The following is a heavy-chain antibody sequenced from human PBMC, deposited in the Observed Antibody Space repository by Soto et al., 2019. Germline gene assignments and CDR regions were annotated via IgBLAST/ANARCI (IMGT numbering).Heavy chain of an antibody. Sequence: QVQLVESGGGVVQPGRSLRPSCAASGFPFTSYGMHWVREGPDKGLEWAAIISYVGSDKYYADSVKGRLTISRDNSKNILDLQMNSLRLEATACYDCVGRQYYFDYRGQGTLVIVSS. V-gene: IGHV3-30*03. CDR3: VGRQYYFDY. D-gene: IGHD3-10*01. CDR2: ISYVGSDK. CDR1: GFPFTSYG. J-gene: IGHJ4*02.